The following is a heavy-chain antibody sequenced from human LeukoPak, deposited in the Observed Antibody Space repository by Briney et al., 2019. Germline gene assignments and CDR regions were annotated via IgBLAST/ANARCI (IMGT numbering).Heavy chain of an antibody. J-gene: IGHJ6*02. D-gene: IGHD6-13*01. CDR2: ISDDESNK. CDR1: GFTFSSYS. V-gene: IGHV3-30*03. Sequence: PGGSLRLSCAASGFTFSSYSMNWVRQAPGKGLEWVALISDDESNKYYADSVKGRFTISRDNSKNTLYLQMNSLRAEDTAVYYCARVGSSWYIYYYGMDVWGQGTTVTVSS. CDR3: ARVGSSWYIYYYGMDV.